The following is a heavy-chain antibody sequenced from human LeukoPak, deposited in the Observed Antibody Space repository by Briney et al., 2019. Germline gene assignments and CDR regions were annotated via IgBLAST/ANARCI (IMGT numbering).Heavy chain of an antibody. J-gene: IGHJ4*02. CDR2: IDNRGST. V-gene: IGHV4-34*01. D-gene: IGHD3-10*01. CDR1: DGSFNFYF. Sequence: SETLSLTCTVSDGSFNFYFWHWIRQPPGKGLDWIGEIDNRGSTQYNPSLRSRVTISVDASRNQFSLELTSVTAADTAAYFCARDSHSGFQWGQGTLVTVSS. CDR3: ARDSHSGFQ.